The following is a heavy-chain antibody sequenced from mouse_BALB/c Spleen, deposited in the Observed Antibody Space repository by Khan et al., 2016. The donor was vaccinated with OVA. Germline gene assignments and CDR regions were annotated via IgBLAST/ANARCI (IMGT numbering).Heavy chain of an antibody. CDR2: ISTYYGDA. V-gene: IGHV1S137*01. J-gene: IGHJ3*01. Sequence: QVQLKESGPELVRPGVAVKISCKGSGYTITDYGIHWVKQSHAKSLEWIGVISTYYGDASYNQKFKGKATMTVDKSSSTAYMELARMTYEDSAIYYCASDSEGEEFAYWGQGTLVTVSA. CDR3: ASDSEGEEFAY. CDR1: GYTITDYG. D-gene: IGHD3-3*01.